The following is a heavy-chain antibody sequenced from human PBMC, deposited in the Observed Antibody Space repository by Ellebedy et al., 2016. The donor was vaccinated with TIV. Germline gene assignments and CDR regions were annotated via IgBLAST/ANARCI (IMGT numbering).Heavy chain of an antibody. CDR3: ARENPRYCSGGSCYNNWYFDL. V-gene: IGHV1-69*04. D-gene: IGHD2-15*01. J-gene: IGHJ2*01. CDR1: GGTFSNYA. CDR2: IIPILGIA. Sequence: AASVKVSCKASGGTFSNYAISWVRQAPGQGLEWMGRIIPILGIANYAQKFQGRVTITADKSTSTAYMELSSLRSEDTAVYYCARENPRYCSGGSCYNNWYFDLWGRGTLVTVSS.